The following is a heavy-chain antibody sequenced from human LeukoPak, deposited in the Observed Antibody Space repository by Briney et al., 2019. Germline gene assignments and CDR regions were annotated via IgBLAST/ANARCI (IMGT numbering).Heavy chain of an antibody. D-gene: IGHD2-15*01. CDR3: ARAFYCSGGSCYQGGGYYYGMDV. V-gene: IGHV1-8*01. Sequence: GASVKVSCKASGYTFTGYDINWVRQATGQGLEWMGWMNPNRGNTGYAQKFQGRVTMTRNTSISTAYMELSSLRSEDTAVYYCARAFYCSGGSCYQGGGYYYGMDVWGQGTTVTVSS. CDR2: MNPNRGNT. CDR1: GYTFTGYD. J-gene: IGHJ6*02.